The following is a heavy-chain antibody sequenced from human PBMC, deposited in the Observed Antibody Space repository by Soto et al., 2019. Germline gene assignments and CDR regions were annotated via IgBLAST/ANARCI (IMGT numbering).Heavy chain of an antibody. J-gene: IGHJ6*02. CDR3: ARGITIFGVVTPPYYYYYGMDA. D-gene: IGHD3-3*01. V-gene: IGHV4-34*01. CDR2: INHSGST. Sequence: SETLSLTCAVYGGSFSGYYWSWIRQPPGKELEWIGEINHSGSTNYNPSLKSRVTISVDTSKNQFSLKLSSVTAADTAVYYCARGITIFGVVTPPYYYYYGMDAWGQGTTVTVSS. CDR1: GGSFSGYY.